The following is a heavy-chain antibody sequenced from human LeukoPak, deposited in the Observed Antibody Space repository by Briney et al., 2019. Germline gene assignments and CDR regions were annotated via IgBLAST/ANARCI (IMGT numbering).Heavy chain of an antibody. V-gene: IGHV1-2*02. Sequence: GASVKVSCKASGYTFTGYYMHWVRQAPGQGLEWMGWINPNSGGTNYAQKFQGRVTMTRDTSISTAYMELSRLRSDDTAVYYCAAYYYGSGSSGYDYWGQGTLVTVSS. CDR1: GYTFTGYY. CDR3: AAYYYGSGSSGYDY. D-gene: IGHD3-10*01. J-gene: IGHJ4*02. CDR2: INPNSGGT.